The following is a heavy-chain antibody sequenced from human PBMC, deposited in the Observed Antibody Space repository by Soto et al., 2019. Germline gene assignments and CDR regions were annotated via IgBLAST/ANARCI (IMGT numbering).Heavy chain of an antibody. V-gene: IGHV4-34*01. D-gene: IGHD3-9*01. Sequence: SETLSLTCAVYGGSFSGYYWSWIRQPPGKGLEWIGEINHSGSTNYNPSLKSRVTISVDTSKNQFSLKLSSVTAADTAVYYCARGRVLRYDILTGYSSNLNFDYWGQGTLVTVSS. CDR3: ARGRVLRYDILTGYSSNLNFDY. J-gene: IGHJ4*02. CDR2: INHSGST. CDR1: GGSFSGYY.